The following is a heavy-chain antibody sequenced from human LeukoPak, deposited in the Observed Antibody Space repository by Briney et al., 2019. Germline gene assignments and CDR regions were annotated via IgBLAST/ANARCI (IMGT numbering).Heavy chain of an antibody. CDR2: INHSGST. CDR3: ARGDIVVVPAAISYYYYGMDV. Sequence: ASETLSLTCAVYGGSFSGYYWSWIRQPPGKGLEWIGEINHSGSTNYNPSLKSRVTISVDTSKNQFSLKLSSVTAADTAVYYCARGDIVVVPAAISYYYYGMDVWGQGTTVTVSS. J-gene: IGHJ6*02. V-gene: IGHV4-34*01. D-gene: IGHD2-2*02. CDR1: GGSFSGYY.